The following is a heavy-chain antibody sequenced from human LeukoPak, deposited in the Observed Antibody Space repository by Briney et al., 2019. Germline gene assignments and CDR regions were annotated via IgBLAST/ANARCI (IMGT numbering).Heavy chain of an antibody. CDR2: ISYDGSNK. CDR1: GFSFSSYV. CDR3: ARGSMSTITYDWFDP. V-gene: IGHV3-30*01. D-gene: IGHD5-24*01. J-gene: IGHJ5*02. Sequence: GGSLRLSCAASGFSFSSYVMHWVRQAPGKGLEWVAVISYDGSNKYYADPVKGRFTISRDNSKNTLYLQMNSLRAEDTAMYYSARGSMSTITYDWFDPWGQGTLVTVSS.